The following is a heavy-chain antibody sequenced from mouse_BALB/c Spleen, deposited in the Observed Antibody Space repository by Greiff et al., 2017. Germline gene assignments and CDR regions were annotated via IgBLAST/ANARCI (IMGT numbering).Heavy chain of an antibody. Sequence: VQLQQSGAELVMPGASVKMSCKASGYTFTDYWMHWVKQRPGQGLEWIGAIDTSDSYTSYNQKFKGKATLTVDESSSTAYMQLSSLTSEDSAVYYCARSTMITNYFDYWGQGTTLTVSS. D-gene: IGHD2-4*01. J-gene: IGHJ2*01. V-gene: IGHV1-69*01. CDR2: IDTSDSYT. CDR3: ARSTMITNYFDY. CDR1: GYTFTDYW.